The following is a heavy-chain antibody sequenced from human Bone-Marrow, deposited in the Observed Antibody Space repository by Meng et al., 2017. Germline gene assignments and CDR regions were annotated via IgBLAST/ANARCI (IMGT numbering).Heavy chain of an antibody. CDR2: IDVSGSN. J-gene: IGHJ5*02. CDR1: GGSTSGGDYY. V-gene: IGHV4-30-4*01. CDR3: ARVNSDCGGVMCYKGWFDP. D-gene: IGHD2-21*01. Sequence: QVQLQESGPGLVKPSQPLSLTCTAFGGSTSGGDYYWSWIRQPPGKGLEWSGYIDVSGSNYYNPSLNSRITISVYMSRNQFSLRLTAVTSADMAVYYCARVNSDCGGVMCYKGWFDPWGQGTLVTVSS.